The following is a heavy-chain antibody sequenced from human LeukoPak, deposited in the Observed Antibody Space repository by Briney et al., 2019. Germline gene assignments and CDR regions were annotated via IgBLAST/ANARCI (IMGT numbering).Heavy chain of an antibody. D-gene: IGHD3-3*01. J-gene: IGHJ4*02. Sequence: SETLSLTSIVSGGSINNYYWSWVRQSPGRGLEWIGYIYYTGITNYNPSLRSRVILSVDTSKNQFSLKLRSVTAADTAVYFCARASSTPGSGYYLFDYWGQGTLVTVSS. CDR1: GGSINNYY. V-gene: IGHV4-59*01. CDR3: ARASSTPGSGYYLFDY. CDR2: IYYTGIT.